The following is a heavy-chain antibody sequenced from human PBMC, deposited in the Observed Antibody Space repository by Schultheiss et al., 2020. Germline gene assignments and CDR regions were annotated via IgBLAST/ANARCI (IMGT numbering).Heavy chain of an antibody. CDR2: IKQDGSEK. CDR1: GFTFSNAW. D-gene: IGHD2-21*02. V-gene: IGHV3-7*04. CDR3: ARVVTGFDY. J-gene: IGHJ4*02. Sequence: GGSLRLSCAASGFTFSNAWMSWVRQAPGKGLEWVANIKQDGSEKYYVDSVKGRFTISRDNAKNSLYLQMNSLRAEDTAVYYCARVVTGFDYWGQGTLVTVSS.